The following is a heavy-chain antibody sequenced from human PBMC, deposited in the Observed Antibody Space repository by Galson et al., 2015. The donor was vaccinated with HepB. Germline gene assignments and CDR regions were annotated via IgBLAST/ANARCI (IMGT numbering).Heavy chain of an antibody. Sequence: SLRLSCATSGFSFGTYGMSWARQSPGKELEWVSYGGSGGSRYYADSVKGRFTISRHNSKNTVYLQMNGLRAGDTAVYYCATAKGSNYDSYFFDYWGQGSLVTVSS. D-gene: IGHD5-24*01. CDR1: GFSFGTYG. CDR3: ATAKGSNYDSYFFDY. V-gene: IGHV3-23*01. CDR2: GGSGGSR. J-gene: IGHJ4*02.